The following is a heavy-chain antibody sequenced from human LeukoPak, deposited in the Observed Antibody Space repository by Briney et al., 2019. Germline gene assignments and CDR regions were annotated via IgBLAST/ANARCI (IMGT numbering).Heavy chain of an antibody. CDR1: GFTFSSYS. CDR2: ISSSSSYI. J-gene: IGHJ6*03. V-gene: IGHV3-21*01. CDR3: ARDSSGWYWASGYYYYYYMDV. D-gene: IGHD6-19*01. Sequence: PGGSLRLSCAASGFTFSSYSMNWVRQAPGKGLEWVSSISSSSSYIYYADSVKGRFTISRDNAKNSLYLQMNSLRAEDTAVYYCARDSSGWYWASGYYYYYYMDVWGKGTTVTVSS.